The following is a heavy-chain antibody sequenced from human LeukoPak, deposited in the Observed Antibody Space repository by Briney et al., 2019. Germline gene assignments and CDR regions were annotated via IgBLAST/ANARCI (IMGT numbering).Heavy chain of an antibody. Sequence: GGSLRLSCAASGFTFNNYAMTWVRQAPGKGLEWVSLIIASSGSTFYADSVKGRFTISRDNSKNTLYLQMNSLSAEDTAVYYCAKGGYDFVEIAYFDFWGQGTLVTVSS. J-gene: IGHJ4*02. V-gene: IGHV3-23*01. CDR2: IIASSGST. CDR3: AKGGYDFVEIAYFDF. D-gene: IGHD5-12*01. CDR1: GFTFNNYA.